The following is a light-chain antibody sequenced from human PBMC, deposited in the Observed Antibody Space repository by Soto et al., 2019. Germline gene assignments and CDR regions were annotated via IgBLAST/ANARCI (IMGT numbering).Light chain of an antibody. V-gene: IGKV3-20*01. CDR2: GAS. CDR3: QQYGSSL. Sequence: EIVLTQSPGTLSLSPGERATLSCRASQSVSSSYLACYQQKPGLAPRLLIYGASSRATGIPDRFSGSGSGTNFTLTISRLEPEEFAVYYWQQYGSSLFGPGTKVHIK. CDR1: QSVSSSY. J-gene: IGKJ3*01.